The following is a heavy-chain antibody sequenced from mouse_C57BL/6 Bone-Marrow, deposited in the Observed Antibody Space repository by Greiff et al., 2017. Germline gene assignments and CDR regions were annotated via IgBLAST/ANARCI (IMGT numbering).Heavy chain of an antibody. Sequence: QVQLQQPGAELGRPGTSVKLSCKASGNPFPSYWMHWVKQRPGQGLEWTGVIDPSDSYTNYNQKFKGKATLTVDTSSSTAYMQLSSLTSEDSAVYYCARSPWFAYWGQGTLVTVSA. V-gene: IGHV1-59*01. CDR3: ARSPWFAY. CDR1: GNPFPSYW. CDR2: IDPSDSYT. J-gene: IGHJ3*01.